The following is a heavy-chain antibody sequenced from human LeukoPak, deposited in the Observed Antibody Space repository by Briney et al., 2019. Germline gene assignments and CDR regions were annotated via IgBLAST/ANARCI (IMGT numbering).Heavy chain of an antibody. Sequence: GGSLRLSCAAAGFTFSSYAMSWVRQAPGKGLEWVSAISGSGGSTYYADSVKGRFTISRDNSKNTLYLQMNSLRAEDTAVYYCAKDSGDSSGYSTALGDYWGQGTLVTVSS. CDR1: GFTFSSYA. CDR2: ISGSGGST. V-gene: IGHV3-23*01. D-gene: IGHD3-22*01. CDR3: AKDSGDSSGYSTALGDY. J-gene: IGHJ4*02.